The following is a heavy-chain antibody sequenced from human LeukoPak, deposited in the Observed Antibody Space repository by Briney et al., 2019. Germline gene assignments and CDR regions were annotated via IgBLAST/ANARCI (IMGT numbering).Heavy chain of an antibody. Sequence: GGSLRLSCAASGFTVSTNYMSWVRQAPGKGLEWVSLIYSGGGTYYADSVKGRFTISRDNSRNTLYLQMNSLRVEDTAVYYCARGFRSVTTWGYFDYWGQGTLVTVSS. CDR3: ARGFRSVTTWGYFDY. CDR1: GFTVSTNY. J-gene: IGHJ4*02. CDR2: IYSGGGT. V-gene: IGHV3-66*01. D-gene: IGHD4-17*01.